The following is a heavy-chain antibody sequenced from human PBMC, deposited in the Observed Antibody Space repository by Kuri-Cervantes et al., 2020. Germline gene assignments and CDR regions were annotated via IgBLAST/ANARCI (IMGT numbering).Heavy chain of an antibody. CDR1: GFAFSNYD. CDR3: AKDPQGYYDSSDDYH. D-gene: IGHD3-22*01. J-gene: IGHJ5*02. Sequence: GGSLRLSCEASGFAFSNYDMTWVRQAPGRGLEWVAVISGRGMTTYYAESVKGRFTIHRDNSKNMLFLEMHRLRDEDTALYSCAKDPQGYYDSSDDYHWGQGTLVTVSS. CDR2: ISGRGMTT. V-gene: IGHV3-23*01.